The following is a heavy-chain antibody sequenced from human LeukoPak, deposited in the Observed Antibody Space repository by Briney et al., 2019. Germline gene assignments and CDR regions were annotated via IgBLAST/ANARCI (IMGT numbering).Heavy chain of an antibody. CDR3: AKDGYSSGWSSFDY. J-gene: IGHJ4*02. Sequence: GGSLRLSCAASGFTFSSYGIHWVRQAPGKGLEWVALISYDGSNKYYGDSVKGRFTISRDNSKNTLYLQMNSLRTEDTAVYYCAKDGYSSGWSSFDYWGQGTLVTVSS. V-gene: IGHV3-30*18. D-gene: IGHD6-19*01. CDR2: ISYDGSNK. CDR1: GFTFSSYG.